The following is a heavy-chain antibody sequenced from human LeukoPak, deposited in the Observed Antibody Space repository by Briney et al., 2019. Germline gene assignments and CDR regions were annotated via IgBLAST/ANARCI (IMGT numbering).Heavy chain of an antibody. CDR3: ASEGVVVTAIPDY. CDR1: GTTSTAT. CDR2: IIPTIGAT. V-gene: IGHV1-2*02. Sequence: ASVKVSCKASGTTSTATKCNGCDRPPEQGLDWMDWIIPTIGATNYAQKFQGRVTMTRDTSFSTAYMELRRRRTDDTAVYYCASEGVVVTAIPDYWGQGTLVTVSS. J-gene: IGHJ4*02. D-gene: IGHD2-21*02.